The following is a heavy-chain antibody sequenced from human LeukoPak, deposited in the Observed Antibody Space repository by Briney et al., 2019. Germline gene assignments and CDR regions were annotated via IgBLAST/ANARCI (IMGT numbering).Heavy chain of an antibody. CDR3: ARMAPCNWFDP. CDR2: ISPYNGDT. J-gene: IGHJ5*02. V-gene: IGHV1-18*01. D-gene: IGHD5-24*01. CDR1: NYTFNNFG. Sequence: GASVKVSCKASNYTFNNFGLSWVRQAPGQGLEWMGWISPYNGDTTYAQKFQGRVTMTTEASTRTAYLELRSLQSDDTAVYYCARMAPCNWFDPWGQGTLVTVSS.